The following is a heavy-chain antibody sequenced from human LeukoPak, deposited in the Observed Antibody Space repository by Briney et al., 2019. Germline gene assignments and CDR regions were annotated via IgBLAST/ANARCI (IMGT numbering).Heavy chain of an antibody. D-gene: IGHD5-18*01. V-gene: IGHV3-21*01. CDR2: ISSSSSYI. CDR3: ASYAGNNRIQLWLRNWYFDL. J-gene: IGHJ2*01. CDR1: GFTFSSYS. Sequence: GGSLRLSCAASGFTFSSYSMNWVRQAPGKGLEWVSSISSSSSYIYYADSVKGRFTISRDNAKNSLYLQMNSLRAEDTAVYYCASYAGNNRIQLWLRNWYFDLWGRGTLVTVSS.